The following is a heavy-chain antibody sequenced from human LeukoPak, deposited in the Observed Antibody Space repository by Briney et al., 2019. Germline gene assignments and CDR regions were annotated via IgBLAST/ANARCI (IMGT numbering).Heavy chain of an antibody. CDR2: INPNSGGT. CDR1: GYTFTGYY. V-gene: IGHV1-2*02. D-gene: IGHD3-9*01. Sequence: ASVKVSCKASGYTFTGYYMHWVRQAPGQGLEWMGWINPNSGGTNYAQKFQGRVTMTRDTSISTAYMELSRLRSDDTAVYYCARGPPNYDILTGPSVGFDYWGQGTLVTVSS. J-gene: IGHJ4*02. CDR3: ARGPPNYDILTGPSVGFDY.